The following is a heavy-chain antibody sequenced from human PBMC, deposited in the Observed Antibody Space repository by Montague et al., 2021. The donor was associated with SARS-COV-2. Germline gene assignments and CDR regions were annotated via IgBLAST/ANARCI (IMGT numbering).Heavy chain of an antibody. CDR3: ARVRQWLVPFDY. CDR2: IYYSGST. V-gene: IGHV4-39*07. J-gene: IGHJ4*02. D-gene: IGHD6-19*01. CDR1: GDSNSHSSHY. Sequence: SETLSLTCTVPGDSNSHSSHYWGRLSQTQGKGLECIGCIYYSGSTYYNQSIKSRVTITVDTSKIQVSLKLNSVTAADTAVYYCARVRQWLVPFDYWGQGTLVTVSS.